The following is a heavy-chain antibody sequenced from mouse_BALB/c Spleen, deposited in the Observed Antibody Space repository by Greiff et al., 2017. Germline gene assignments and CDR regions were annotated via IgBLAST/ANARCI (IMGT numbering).Heavy chain of an antibody. CDR2: ISSGSSTI. CDR1: GFTFSSFG. J-gene: IGHJ3*01. D-gene: IGHD4-1*01. Sequence: VKLVESGGGLVQPGGSRKLSCAASGFTFSSFGMHWVRQAPEKGLEWVAYISSGSSTIYYADTVKGRFTISRDNPKNTLFLQMTSLRSEDTAMYYCAREKTGLAYWGQGTLVTVSA. V-gene: IGHV5-17*02. CDR3: AREKTGLAY.